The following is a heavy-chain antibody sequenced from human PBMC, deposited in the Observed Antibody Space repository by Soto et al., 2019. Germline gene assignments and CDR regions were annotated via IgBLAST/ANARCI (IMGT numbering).Heavy chain of an antibody. Sequence: SVKVSCKASGFTFTISAVQWVRQARGQRLEWIGWIVVGSGNTNYAQKFQERVTITRDMSTSTAYMELSSLRSEDTAVYYCAADRSLFTSGYFDYWGQGTLVTVSS. D-gene: IGHD2-15*01. V-gene: IGHV1-58*01. CDR1: GFTFTISA. J-gene: IGHJ4*02. CDR3: AADRSLFTSGYFDY. CDR2: IVVGSGNT.